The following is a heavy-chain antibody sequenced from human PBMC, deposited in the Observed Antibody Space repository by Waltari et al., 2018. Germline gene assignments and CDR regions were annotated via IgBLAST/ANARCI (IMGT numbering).Heavy chain of an antibody. CDR1: GFTFSSYA. D-gene: IGHD3-16*02. CDR2: LVGSVRTT. CDR3: GGNLGELPFKFDP. V-gene: IGHV3-23*04. Sequence: EVQLVESGGGLVQPGGSLGPSCAASGFTFSSYAMSWGRQAPGKGLEWVSALVGSVRTTYYADSVKGRVTPSRANAKNSRYLKLTSLGAKYTAVFNWGGNLGELPFKFDPWGQG. J-gene: IGHJ5*02.